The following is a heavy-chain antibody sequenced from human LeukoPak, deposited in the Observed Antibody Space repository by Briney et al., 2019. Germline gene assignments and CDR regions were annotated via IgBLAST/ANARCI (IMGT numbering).Heavy chain of an antibody. CDR2: INHSGST. D-gene: IGHD1-26*01. CDR3: ARGIVGANDAFDI. J-gene: IGHJ3*02. CDR1: GGSFSDYY. V-gene: IGHV4-34*01. Sequence: SETLSLTCAVYGGSFSDYYWNWIRQPPGKGLEWIGEINHSGSTYYNPSLKSRVTISVDTSKNQFSLKLSSVTAADTAVYYCARGIVGANDAFDIWGQGTMVTVSS.